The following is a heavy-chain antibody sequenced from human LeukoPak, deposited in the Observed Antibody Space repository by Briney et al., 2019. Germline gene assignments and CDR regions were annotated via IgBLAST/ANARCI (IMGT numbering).Heavy chain of an antibody. CDR2: IYYSGST. J-gene: IGHJ4*02. CDR3: ARGRGSSWTLGPSNFDY. D-gene: IGHD6-13*01. Sequence: PSETLSLTRTVSGGSISSYYWSWIRQPPGKGLEWIGYIYYSGSTNYNPSLKSRVTISVDTSKNQFSLKLSSVTAADTAVYYCARGRGSSWTLGPSNFDYWGQGTLVTVSS. CDR1: GGSISSYY. V-gene: IGHV4-59*01.